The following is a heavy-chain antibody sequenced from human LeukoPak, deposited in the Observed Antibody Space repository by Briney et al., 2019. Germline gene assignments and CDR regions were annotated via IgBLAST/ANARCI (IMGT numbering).Heavy chain of an antibody. V-gene: IGHV4-59*01. CDR2: IYYSGST. D-gene: IGHD2-2*01. Sequence: PSETLSLTCTVSGGSISSYYWSWIRQPPGKGLEWIGYIYYSGSTNYNPSLKSRVTISVDTSKNQFSLKLSSVTAADTAVYYCARALGTSPTKSPCYYYYGMDVWGQGTTVTVSS. CDR1: GGSISSYY. CDR3: ARALGTSPTKSPCYYYYGMDV. J-gene: IGHJ6*02.